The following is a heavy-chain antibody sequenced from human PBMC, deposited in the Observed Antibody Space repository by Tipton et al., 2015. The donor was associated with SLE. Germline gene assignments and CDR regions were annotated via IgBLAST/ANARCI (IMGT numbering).Heavy chain of an antibody. J-gene: IGHJ3*02. CDR3: ARDALYYRNAFDI. D-gene: IGHD1-14*01. Sequence: QLVQSGVEVKKPGASVKVSCKASGYTFTSYGICWVRQTPGQGLEWMGWISAYNGDTNYAQKFQGRVTMTTDTATSTAYMELRSLRSDDTAVYYCARDALYYRNAFDIWGQGTMVIFSS. CDR2: ISAYNGDT. CDR1: GYTFTSYG. V-gene: IGHV1-18*01.